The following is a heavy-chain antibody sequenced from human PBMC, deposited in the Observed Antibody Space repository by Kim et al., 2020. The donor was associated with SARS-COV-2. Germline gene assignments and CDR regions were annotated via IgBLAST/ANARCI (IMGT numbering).Heavy chain of an antibody. D-gene: IGHD2-2*02. Sequence: ASVKVSCKASGYTFTSYYMHWVRQAPGQGLEWMGIINPSGGNTSYAQKFQGRVTMTRDTSTSTVYMELSSLRSEDTAVYYCARDPLIVVVPAAISKHNWFDPWGQGTLVTVSS. V-gene: IGHV1-46*01. J-gene: IGHJ5*02. CDR2: INPSGGNT. CDR3: ARDPLIVVVPAAISKHNWFDP. CDR1: GYTFTSYY.